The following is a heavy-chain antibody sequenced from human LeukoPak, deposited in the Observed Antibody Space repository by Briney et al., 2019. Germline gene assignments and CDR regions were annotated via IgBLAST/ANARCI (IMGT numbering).Heavy chain of an antibody. CDR3: ARAAPRPADTAIMMYYFDY. V-gene: IGHV4-59*12. CDR1: GGSISSYY. CDR2: IYYSGST. D-gene: IGHD5-18*01. Sequence: PSETLSLTCTVSGGSISSYYWSWIRQPPGKGLEWIGYIYYSGSTNYNPSLKSRVTISVDASKNQFSLKLSSVTAADTAVYYCARAAPRPADTAIMMYYFDYWGQGTLVTVSS. J-gene: IGHJ4*02.